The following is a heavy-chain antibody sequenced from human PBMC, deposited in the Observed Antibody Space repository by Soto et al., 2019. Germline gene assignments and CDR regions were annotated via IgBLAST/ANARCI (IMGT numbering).Heavy chain of an antibody. Sequence: QVQLVESGGGVVQPGRSLRLSCAASGFTFSSYAMHWVRQAPGKGLEWVAVISYDGSNKYYAYSVKGRFTISRDNSKNTLYLQMNSLRAQDTAVYYCAKEGGNSDAFDIWGQGTMVTVSS. CDR2: ISYDGSNK. CDR1: GFTFSSYA. CDR3: AKEGGNSDAFDI. D-gene: IGHD2-21*02. J-gene: IGHJ3*02. V-gene: IGHV3-30*04.